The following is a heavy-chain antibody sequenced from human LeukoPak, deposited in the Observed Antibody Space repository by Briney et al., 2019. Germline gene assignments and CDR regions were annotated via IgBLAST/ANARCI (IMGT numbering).Heavy chain of an antibody. CDR1: GYTFTSYD. J-gene: IGHJ4*02. CDR3: ARGPHVYYDILTGYYYFDY. D-gene: IGHD3-9*01. Sequence: ASVKVSCKASGYTFTSYDINGVRQATGQGLEWMGWMNPNSGNTGYAQKFQGRVTMTRNTSISTAYMELSSLRSEDTAVYYCARGPHVYYDILTGYYYFDYWGQGTLVTVSS. CDR2: MNPNSGNT. V-gene: IGHV1-8*01.